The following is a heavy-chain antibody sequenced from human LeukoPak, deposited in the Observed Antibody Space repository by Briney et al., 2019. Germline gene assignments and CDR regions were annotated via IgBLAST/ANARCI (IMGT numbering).Heavy chain of an antibody. V-gene: IGHV3-64*01. CDR2: ISSNGGSK. Sequence: GGSLRLSCAASGFTFSSYAMHWVRQAPGKGLECVSAISSNGGSKYYANSVNGRFTISRDNSKNTLYLQMGSLRAEDMAVYYFARELIDVGQAFDIWGQGTMVTVSS. J-gene: IGHJ3*02. CDR1: GFTFSSYA. CDR3: ARELIDVGQAFDI.